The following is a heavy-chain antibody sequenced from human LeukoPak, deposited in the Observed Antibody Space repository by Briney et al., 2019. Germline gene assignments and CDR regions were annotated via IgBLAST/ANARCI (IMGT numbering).Heavy chain of an antibody. CDR1: GGPIRTYY. CDR2: ISYSGNT. Sequence: AETLSLMCTVWGGPIRTYYWSWMRQPPGKGVEWIGYISYSGNTNYNPSLKSRVSLSVDTSKTQFSLRLSSVTAADTAVYYCAADYGDPDTLDYWGQGTHVTVSS. CDR3: AADYGDPDTLDY. V-gene: IGHV4-59*01. D-gene: IGHD4/OR15-4a*01. J-gene: IGHJ4*02.